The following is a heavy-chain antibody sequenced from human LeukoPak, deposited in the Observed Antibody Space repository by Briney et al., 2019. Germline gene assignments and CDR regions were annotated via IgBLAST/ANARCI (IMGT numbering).Heavy chain of an antibody. CDR3: AKAVGSGSYGGFDP. CDR2: IRYDGSNK. Sequence: GGSLRLSCAASGFTFSSYSMNWVRQAPGKGLEWVAFIRYDGSNKYYADSVKGRFTISRDNSKNTLYLQMNSLRAEDTAVYYCAKAVGSGSYGGFDPWGQGTLVTVSS. CDR1: GFTFSSYS. V-gene: IGHV3-30*02. J-gene: IGHJ5*02. D-gene: IGHD3-10*01.